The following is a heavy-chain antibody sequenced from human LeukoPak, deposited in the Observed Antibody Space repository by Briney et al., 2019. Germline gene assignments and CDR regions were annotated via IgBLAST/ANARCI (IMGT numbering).Heavy chain of an antibody. V-gene: IGHV3-30*03. D-gene: IGHD1-26*01. CDR1: GFTFNTFG. Sequence: GGSLRLSCAASGFTFNTFGIHWVRQAPGKGLDWVAVISYDGNKEYYADPVKGRFTISRDNSKNSLYLQMNSLRAEDTAVYYCARELSLGAPLDYWGQGTLVTVSS. CDR2: ISYDGNKE. CDR3: ARELSLGAPLDY. J-gene: IGHJ4*02.